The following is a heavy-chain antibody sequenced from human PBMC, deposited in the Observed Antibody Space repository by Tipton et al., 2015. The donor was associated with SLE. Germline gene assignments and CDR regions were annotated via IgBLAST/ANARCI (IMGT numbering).Heavy chain of an antibody. CDR3: ARYAGTTGFDY. Sequence: LRLSCTVSGGSISSSSYYWGWFRQPPGKGLEWIGSIYYSGSTYYNPSLKSRVTISVDTSKNQFSLKLSSVTAADTAMYYCARYAGTTGFDYWGQGTLVTVSS. CDR2: IYYSGST. D-gene: IGHD1-7*01. CDR1: GGSISSSSYY. J-gene: IGHJ4*02. V-gene: IGHV4-39*07.